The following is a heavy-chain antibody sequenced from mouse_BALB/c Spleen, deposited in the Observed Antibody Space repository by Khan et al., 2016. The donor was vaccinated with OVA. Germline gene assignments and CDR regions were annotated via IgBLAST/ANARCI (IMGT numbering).Heavy chain of an antibody. CDR1: GYTINDNY. CDR2: IDPANGIT. CDR3: ARINA. V-gene: IGHV14-3*02. J-gene: IGHJ2*01. Sequence: EVQLQQSGAELVKPGASVKLSCTASGYTINDNYMHWVKQRPEQGLEWIGRIDPANGITIYDPKFQGKATITADTSSNTVYLQLSSLTSEYTAVDYGARINAWGQGTTLTVSS.